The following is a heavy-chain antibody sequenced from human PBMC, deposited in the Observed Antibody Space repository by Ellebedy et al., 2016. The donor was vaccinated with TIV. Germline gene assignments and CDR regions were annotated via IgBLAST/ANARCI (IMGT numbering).Heavy chain of an antibody. J-gene: IGHJ4*02. CDR1: GGSISSYY. Sequence: MPGGSLRLSCTVSGGSISSYYWSWIRQPPGKGLEWIGYIYYSGSTNYNPSLKSRVTISVDTSKNQFSLKLSSVTAADTAVYYCAAGELGRWGQGTLVTVSS. V-gene: IGHV4-59*08. CDR2: IYYSGST. D-gene: IGHD3-10*01. CDR3: AAGELGR.